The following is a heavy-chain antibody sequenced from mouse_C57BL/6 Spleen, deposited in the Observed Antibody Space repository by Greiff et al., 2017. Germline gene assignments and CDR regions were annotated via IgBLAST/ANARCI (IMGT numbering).Heavy chain of an antibody. CDR2: IYPGDGDT. J-gene: IGHJ3*01. V-gene: IGHV1-80*01. CDR3: ANSYDGPFAY. Sequence: VHLVESGAELVKPGASVKISCKASGYAFSSYWMNWVKQRPGKGLEWIGQIYPGDGDTNYNGKVKGKATLTADKSSSTAYMQLSSLTSEDSAVYFCANSYDGPFAYWGQGTLVTVSA. CDR1: GYAFSSYW. D-gene: IGHD2-3*01.